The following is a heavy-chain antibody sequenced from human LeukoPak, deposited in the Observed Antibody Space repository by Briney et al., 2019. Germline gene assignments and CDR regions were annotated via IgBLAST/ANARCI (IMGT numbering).Heavy chain of an antibody. CDR1: GGSISSYY. CDR2: IHYSGSS. CDR3: ARDGITGTPHFDY. Sequence: SETLSLTCTVSGGSISSYYWSWIRQPPGKGLEWIGYIHYSGSSKHNPSLKSRVTISVDTSKKQFSLKLTSVTAADTAVYFCARDGITGTPHFDYWGQGTLVTVSS. J-gene: IGHJ4*02. D-gene: IGHD1-20*01. V-gene: IGHV4-59*01.